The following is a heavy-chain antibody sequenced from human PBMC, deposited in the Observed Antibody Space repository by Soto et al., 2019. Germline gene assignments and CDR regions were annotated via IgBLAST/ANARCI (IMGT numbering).Heavy chain of an antibody. CDR3: ARGYCTATICDPWFDP. J-gene: IGHJ5*02. V-gene: IGHV5-51*01. CDR2: IYPGDSDT. Sequence: GESLKLSCQGSGYAFSSSWIAWVRQVPGKGLEWMGIIYPGDSDTRYSPSFQGQVTISVDKSITTAYLQWSSLKAADTAMYYCARGYCTATICDPWFDPWGQGTLVTVSS. D-gene: IGHD2-8*02. CDR1: GYAFSSSW.